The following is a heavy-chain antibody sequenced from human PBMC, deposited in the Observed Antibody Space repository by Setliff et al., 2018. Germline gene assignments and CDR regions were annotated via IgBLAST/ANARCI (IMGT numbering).Heavy chain of an antibody. V-gene: IGHV3-7*01. D-gene: IGHD4-17*01. CDR3: SRDLQGSGDYVVDY. Sequence: PGGSLRLSCAASGFTFSSYAMSWVRQAPGKGLEWVANIKKDGSIKYYLDSVRGRFTISRDNAENSLTLQMNSLRVEDTAVYYCSRDLQGSGDYVVDYWGQGTL. CDR1: GFTFSSYA. CDR2: IKKDGSIK. J-gene: IGHJ4*02.